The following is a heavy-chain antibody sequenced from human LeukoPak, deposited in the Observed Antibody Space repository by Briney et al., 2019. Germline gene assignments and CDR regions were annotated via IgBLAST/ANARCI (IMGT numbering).Heavy chain of an antibody. CDR3: TRESGSYHGNDY. D-gene: IGHD1-26*01. Sequence: ASVKVSCKASGYTFAGYYMHWVRQAPGQGLEWMGRINPNNGGTNYAQKFQGRVTMTGDTSISTAYMELSSLRSDDTAVYYCTRESGSYHGNDYWGQGTLVTVSS. V-gene: IGHV1-2*06. CDR2: INPNNGGT. CDR1: GYTFAGYY. J-gene: IGHJ4*02.